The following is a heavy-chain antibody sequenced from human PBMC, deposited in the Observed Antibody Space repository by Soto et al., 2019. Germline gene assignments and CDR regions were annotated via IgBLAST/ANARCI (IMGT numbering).Heavy chain of an antibody. J-gene: IGHJ1*01. CDR3: APGWDMATFWTV. Sequence: GGSLRLSCVASGFTFGSYAMSWVRQAPGKGLDWVSTISGSDTTQYADSVKGRFTISRDKPKNTLYLQMNSLRVEDTAVYYCAPGWDMATFWTVRAQGTLVTVSP. CDR1: GFTFGSYA. CDR2: ISGSDTT. D-gene: IGHD3-3*01. V-gene: IGHV3-23*01.